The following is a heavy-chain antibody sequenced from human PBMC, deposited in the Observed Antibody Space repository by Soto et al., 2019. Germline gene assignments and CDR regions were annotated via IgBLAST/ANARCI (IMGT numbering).Heavy chain of an antibody. Sequence: GASVKVSCKASGGTFSSYAISWVRQAPGQGLEWMGGIIPIFGTASYAQKFQGRLTVTNDTSTTTVYMELSSLTSEDTAVYWCARELYSCGDDCPYYMDYWGQGTLVTVSS. D-gene: IGHD2-21*02. CDR2: IIPIFGTA. CDR3: ARELYSCGDDCPYYMDY. J-gene: IGHJ4*02. V-gene: IGHV1-69*05. CDR1: GGTFSSYA.